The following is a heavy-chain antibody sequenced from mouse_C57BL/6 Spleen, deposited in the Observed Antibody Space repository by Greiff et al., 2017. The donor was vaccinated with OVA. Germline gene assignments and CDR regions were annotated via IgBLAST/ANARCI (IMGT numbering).Heavy chain of an antibody. V-gene: IGHV1-61*01. J-gene: IGHJ2*01. Sequence: QVQLQQPGAELVRPGSSVKLSCKASGYTFTSYWVDWVKQRPGQGLEWIGNIYPSDSETHYNQKFKDKATLTVDKSSSTAYMQLSSLTSEDSAVYYCARDWDYYFDYWGQGTTLTVSS. CDR3: ARDWDYYFDY. D-gene: IGHD4-1*01. CDR1: GYTFTSYW. CDR2: IYPSDSET.